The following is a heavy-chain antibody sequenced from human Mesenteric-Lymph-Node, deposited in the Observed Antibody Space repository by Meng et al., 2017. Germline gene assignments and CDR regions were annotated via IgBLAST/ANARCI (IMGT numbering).Heavy chain of an antibody. CDR2: INAGNGNT. V-gene: IGHV1-3*01. D-gene: IGHD6-19*01. Sequence: QVHLVQSGAEVKKPGASVKVSCKASGYTFTTYAIHWVRQAPGQRPEWMGWINAGNGNTRYSQKFQGRVSITRDTSASTAYMELSSLRSEDTAVYYCARCIAVAGNWFDPWGQRTLVTVSS. CDR3: ARCIAVAGNWFDP. J-gene: IGHJ5*02. CDR1: GYTFTTYA.